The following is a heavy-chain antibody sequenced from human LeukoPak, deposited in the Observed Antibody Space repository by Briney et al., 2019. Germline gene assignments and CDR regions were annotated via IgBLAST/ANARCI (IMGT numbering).Heavy chain of an antibody. D-gene: IGHD3-22*01. CDR3: ARDGYYYDSSGTPPDY. CDR1: GCSFSSYA. J-gene: IGHJ4*02. V-gene: IGHV1-69*06. CDR2: IIPIFGTA. Sequence: SVKVSCKASGCSFSSYAISWVRLAPRPGLEWMGRIIPIFGTANYAQTFQGRVTITAAKSTSKAYMELQSRRSGATAASYCARDGYYYDSSGTPPDYWGQGTLVTVSS.